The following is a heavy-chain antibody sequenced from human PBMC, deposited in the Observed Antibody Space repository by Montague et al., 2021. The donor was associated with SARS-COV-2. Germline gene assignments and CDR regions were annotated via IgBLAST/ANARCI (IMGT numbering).Heavy chain of an antibody. CDR1: CGSISSSCSY. CDR2: IFYSGIT. V-gene: IGHV4-39*01. J-gene: IGHJ3*02. D-gene: IGHD3-10*01. Sequence: SETLSLTCTVSCGSISSSCSYWGWLRQPPGKGLEWFGNIFYSGITYYNPTPKSPFTLSVATSQNQFSLKLNSVTAADAAVHYCASLCMARGVCTGVGAFDIWGQGTMVTVSS. CDR3: ASLCMARGVCTGVGAFDI.